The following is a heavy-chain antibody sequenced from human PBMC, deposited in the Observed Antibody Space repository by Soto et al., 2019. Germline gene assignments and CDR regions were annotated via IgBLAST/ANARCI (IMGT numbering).Heavy chain of an antibody. D-gene: IGHD3-10*01. V-gene: IGHV5-10-1*01. CDR3: AADGGQYYCGMDV. Sequence: GESLKISCKGSGYSFTSYWISWVRQMPGKGLEWMGRIDPSDSYTNYSPSFQGHVTISADKSISTAYLQWSSLKASDTAMYFCAADGGQYYCGMDVSGQATTVPVSS. CDR2: IDPSDSYT. CDR1: GYSFTSYW. J-gene: IGHJ6*02.